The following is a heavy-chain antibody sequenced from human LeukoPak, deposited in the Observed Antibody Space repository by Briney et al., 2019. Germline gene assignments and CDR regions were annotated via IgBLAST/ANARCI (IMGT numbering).Heavy chain of an antibody. CDR3: AKDCCEGELVFGY. Sequence: GGSLRLSCAASGLTFSSYSMNWVRQAPGKGLEWVSAISGSGGSTYYADSVKGRFTISRDNSKNTLYLQMNSLRAEDTAVYYCAKDCCEGELVFGYWGQGTLATVSS. CDR1: GLTFSSYS. J-gene: IGHJ4*02. CDR2: ISGSGGST. V-gene: IGHV3-23*01. D-gene: IGHD1-26*01.